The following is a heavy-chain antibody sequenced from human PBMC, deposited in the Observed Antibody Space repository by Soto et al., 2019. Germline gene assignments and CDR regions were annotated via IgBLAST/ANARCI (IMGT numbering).Heavy chain of an antibody. J-gene: IGHJ6*04. CDR1: GYTFTNYW. D-gene: IGHD3-22*01. V-gene: IGHV5-10-1*03. Sequence: EVQLVQSGAEVIQPGEALTISCKGSGYTFTNYWITWVRQMPGKGLEWMGRIDPNDSYTNYSPSFRGHVTISTDKSISTAYLHFCSLTGSDGAVYYCASDSVSSCVDASVAWSKGTTYTVPS. CDR2: IDPNDSYT. CDR3: ASDSVSSCVDASVA.